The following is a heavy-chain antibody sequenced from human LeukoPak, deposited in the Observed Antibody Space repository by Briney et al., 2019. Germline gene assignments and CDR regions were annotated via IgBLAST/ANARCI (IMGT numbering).Heavy chain of an antibody. V-gene: IGHV4-30-2*01. CDR2: IYHSGST. CDR3: AREPAAIAY. CDR1: GGSISSGGYY. J-gene: IGHJ4*02. Sequence: SETLSLTCTVSGGSISSGGYYWSWIRQPPGKGLEWIGYIYHSGSTYYNPSLKSRVTISVDRSKNQFSLKLSSVTAADTAVYYCAREPAAIAYWGQGTLVTVSS. D-gene: IGHD2-2*02.